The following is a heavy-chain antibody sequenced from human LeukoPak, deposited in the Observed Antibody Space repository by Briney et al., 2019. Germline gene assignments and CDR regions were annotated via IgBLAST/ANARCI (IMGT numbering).Heavy chain of an antibody. CDR1: GFTFSSYS. J-gene: IGHJ4*02. D-gene: IGHD3-22*01. V-gene: IGHV3-48*04. CDR3: ARVWSSGYTKDY. Sequence: GGSLRLSCAASGFTFSSYSIDWVRQAPGEGLEWLSYISSSSSTIYYADSVKGRFNISRNNAKNSVYLQMNSLRAEDTAVYYCARVWSSGYTKDYWGQGTLVTVSS. CDR2: ISSSSSTI.